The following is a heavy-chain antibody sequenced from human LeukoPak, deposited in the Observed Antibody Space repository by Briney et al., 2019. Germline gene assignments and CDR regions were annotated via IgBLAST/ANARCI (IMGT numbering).Heavy chain of an antibody. V-gene: IGHV4-30-2*01. CDR2: IYHSGST. CDR1: GGSISSGGYY. Sequence: PSQTLSLTCTVSGGSISSGGYYWSWIRQPPGTGLEWIGYIYHSGSTYYNPSLKSRVTISVDRSKNQFSLKLSSVTAADTAVYYCARVTTVTTFFDYWGQGTLVTVSS. J-gene: IGHJ4*02. D-gene: IGHD4-11*01. CDR3: ARVTTVTTFFDY.